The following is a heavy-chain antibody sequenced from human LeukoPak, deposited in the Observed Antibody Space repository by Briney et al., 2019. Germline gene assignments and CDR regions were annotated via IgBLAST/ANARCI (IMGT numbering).Heavy chain of an antibody. D-gene: IGHD3-22*01. V-gene: IGHV3-23*01. CDR2: ISGSGAST. Sequence: GGSLRLSCLTSGFTLSTNAMSWVRQAPGKGLEWISGISGSGASTYYADSVKGRFTISRDNSKNTLYLQMNSLRVEDTAVYYCAKGRYESSGFNWAAWGQGTLVTVSS. CDR1: GFTLSTNA. J-gene: IGHJ4*02. CDR3: AKGRYESSGFNWAA.